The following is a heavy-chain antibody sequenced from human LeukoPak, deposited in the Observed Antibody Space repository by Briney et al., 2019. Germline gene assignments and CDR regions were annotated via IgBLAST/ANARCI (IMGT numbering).Heavy chain of an antibody. V-gene: IGHV1-2*02. CDR2: INPNSGGT. CDR1: GYTFTGYY. D-gene: IGHD5-24*01. J-gene: IGHJ4*02. Sequence: GASVXXSXKXXGYTFTGYYMHWVRQAPGQGLEWMGCINPNSGGTNYAQKFQGRVTMTRDTSISTAYMELSRLRSDDTAVYYCARGWLQSEVADYWGQGTLVTVSS. CDR3: ARGWLQSEVADY.